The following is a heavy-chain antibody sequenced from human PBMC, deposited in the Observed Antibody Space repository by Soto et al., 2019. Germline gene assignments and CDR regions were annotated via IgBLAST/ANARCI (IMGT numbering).Heavy chain of an antibody. J-gene: IGHJ4*02. D-gene: IGHD3-10*01. V-gene: IGHV1-18*01. CDR2: ISAYNGNT. Sequence: ASVKVSCKASGYTFTSYGISWVRQAPGQGLEWMGWISAYNGNTNYAQKLQGRVTMTTDTSTSTAYMELRSLRSDDTAVYYCAREPPHHYGSGRYFDYWGQGTLVTVSS. CDR3: AREPPHHYGSGRYFDY. CDR1: GYTFTSYG.